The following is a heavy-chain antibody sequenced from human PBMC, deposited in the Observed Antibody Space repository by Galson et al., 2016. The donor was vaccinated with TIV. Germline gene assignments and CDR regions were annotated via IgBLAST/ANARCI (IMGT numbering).Heavy chain of an antibody. CDR2: ITGSGGHS. CDR3: AKGARFGQPFYFDY. J-gene: IGHJ4*02. Sequence: SLRLSCATSGFTFSDYAVAWVRQAPTKGLEWVSVITGSGGHSYYADSVKGRFTIFRDNSQGTVILQMSSLRVEDTAVYFGAKGARFGQPFYFDYWGQGALVAVSS. CDR1: GFTFSDYA. D-gene: IGHD3-10*01. V-gene: IGHV3-23*01.